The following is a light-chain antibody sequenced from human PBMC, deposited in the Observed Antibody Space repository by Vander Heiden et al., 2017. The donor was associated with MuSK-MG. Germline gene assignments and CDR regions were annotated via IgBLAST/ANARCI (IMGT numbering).Light chain of an antibody. J-gene: IGLJ2*01. CDR2: GVS. Sequence: QSELAQPPSVSGAPGQRVTISCTGSSSNIGADYAVHWYQQVPGRPPNLLIFGVSKRPSGVPDRFSGSKSGTSASLAITGLQSEDEADYYCQSYDSSLRTLVFGGGTKLTVL. CDR3: QSYDSSLRTLV. V-gene: IGLV1-40*01. CDR1: SSNIGADYA.